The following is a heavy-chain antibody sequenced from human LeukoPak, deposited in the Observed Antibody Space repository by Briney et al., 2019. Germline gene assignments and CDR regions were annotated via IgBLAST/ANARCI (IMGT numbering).Heavy chain of an antibody. D-gene: IGHD3-16*01. CDR3: AKDSNWAFDY. CDR1: GFTFNTYA. Sequence: GGPLRLSCAASGFTFNTYAVNWVRQAPGKGLEWVAYIRKDGTDKYYADSVKGRFTISRDSSKNMVYLQMNGLRAEDTALYYCAKDSNWAFDYWGQGTLVSVSS. V-gene: IGHV3-30*02. J-gene: IGHJ4*02. CDR2: IRKDGTDK.